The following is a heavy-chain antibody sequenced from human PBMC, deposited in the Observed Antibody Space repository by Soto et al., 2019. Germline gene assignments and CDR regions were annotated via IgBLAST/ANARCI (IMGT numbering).Heavy chain of an antibody. Sequence: GGSLRLSCAVSGFTFSSYSMNWVRQAPGKGLEWVSSISSGNSYIYYADSVRGRFTVSRDNAKSSLYLQMNSLRAEDTAVYYCATQMDYNILTGYRPFDYWGQGTLVTVSS. J-gene: IGHJ4*02. CDR1: GFTFSSYS. CDR3: ATQMDYNILTGYRPFDY. D-gene: IGHD3-9*01. V-gene: IGHV3-21*01. CDR2: ISSGNSYI.